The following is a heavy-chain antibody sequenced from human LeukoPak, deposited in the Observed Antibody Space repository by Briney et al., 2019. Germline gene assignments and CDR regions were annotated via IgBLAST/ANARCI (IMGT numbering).Heavy chain of an antibody. Sequence: SVKVSCKASGGTFSSYAISWVRQAPGQGLEWMGRIIPILGIANYAQKFQGRVTITADKSTSTAYMGLSSLRSEDTAVYYCARVRLTGTTSTYFDYWGQGTLVTVSS. D-gene: IGHD1-20*01. CDR3: ARVRLTGTTSTYFDY. CDR1: GGTFSSYA. J-gene: IGHJ4*02. CDR2: IIPILGIA. V-gene: IGHV1-69*04.